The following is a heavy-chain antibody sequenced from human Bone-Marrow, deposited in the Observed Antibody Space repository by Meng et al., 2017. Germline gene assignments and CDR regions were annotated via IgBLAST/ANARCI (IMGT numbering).Heavy chain of an antibody. D-gene: IGHD6-19*01. J-gene: IGHJ4*02. CDR2: ISSSGSTI. CDR1: GFTFSDYY. CDR3: ANDGGYSSGWYTY. Sequence: GESLKISCAASGFTFSDYYMSWIRQAPGKGLEWVSYISSSGSTIYYADSVKGRFTISRDNAKNSLYLQMNSLRAEDTAVYYCANDGGYSSGWYTYWGQGTLVTVSS. V-gene: IGHV3-11*01.